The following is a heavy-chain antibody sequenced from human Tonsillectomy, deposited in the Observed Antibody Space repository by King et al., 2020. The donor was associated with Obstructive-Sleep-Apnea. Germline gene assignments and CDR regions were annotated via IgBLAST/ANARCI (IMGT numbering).Heavy chain of an antibody. Sequence: VQLVESGGGLVKPGGSLRLSCAASGFIFSDYYMSWIRQAPGKGLEWGSYISSSGSAMYYTDSVKGRFTISRDNAKDSLYLKMNSLRVEDTAVYYCAREPHYYGSGSLDYWGQGTLVTVSS. J-gene: IGHJ4*02. D-gene: IGHD3-10*01. CDR2: ISSSGSAM. CDR3: AREPHYYGSGSLDY. CDR1: GFIFSDYY. V-gene: IGHV3-11*01.